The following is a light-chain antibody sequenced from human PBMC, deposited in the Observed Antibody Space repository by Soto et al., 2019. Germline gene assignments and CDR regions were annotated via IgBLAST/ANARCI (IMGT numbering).Light chain of an antibody. V-gene: IGKV3D-20*01. J-gene: IGKJ4*01. CDR3: QKYGNTPLS. CDR1: QRVSNNY. Sequence: EIVMTQSPVTLSVSPGERATLSCGASQRVSNNYLAWYQQKPGLAPRLLIYDASSRATGIPDRFTGSGSGTDFTLTISRLEPEDFAVYYCQKYGNTPLSVGGGTKVDIK. CDR2: DAS.